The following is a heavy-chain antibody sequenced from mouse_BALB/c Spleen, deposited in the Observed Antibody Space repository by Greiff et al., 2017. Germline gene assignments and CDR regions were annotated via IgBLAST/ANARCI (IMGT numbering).Heavy chain of an antibody. CDR1: GFTFSSYT. D-gene: IGHD4-1*01. V-gene: IGHV5-12-2*01. CDR3: ARRELGPAWFAY. CDR2: ISNGGCST. Sequence: EVHLVESGGGLVQPGGSLKLSCAASGFTFSSYTMSWVRQTPEKRLEWVAYISNGGCSTYYPDTVKGRFTISRDNAKNTLYLQMSSLKSEDTAMYYWARRELGPAWFAYWGQGTLVTVSA. J-gene: IGHJ3*01.